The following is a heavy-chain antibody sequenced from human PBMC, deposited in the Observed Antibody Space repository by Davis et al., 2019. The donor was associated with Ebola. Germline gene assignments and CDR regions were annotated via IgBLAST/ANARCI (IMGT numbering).Heavy chain of an antibody. J-gene: IGHJ6*02. CDR2: INSDGSST. D-gene: IGHD1-20*01. CDR3: ARNGVNWNDVSYGMDV. CDR1: GFTFSSYW. V-gene: IGHV3-74*01. Sequence: GESLKISCAASGFTFSSYWMHWVRQAPGKGLVWVSRINSDGSSTSYADSVKGRFTISRDNAKNTLYLQMNSLRAEDTAVYYRARNGVNWNDVSYGMDVWGQGTTVTVSS.